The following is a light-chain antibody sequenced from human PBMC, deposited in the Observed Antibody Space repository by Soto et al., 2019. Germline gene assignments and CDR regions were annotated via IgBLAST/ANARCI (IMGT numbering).Light chain of an antibody. CDR3: QQFGSSPGFT. V-gene: IGKV3-20*01. J-gene: IGKJ3*01. CDR1: QSINNRY. Sequence: ETVLTQSLGTLSLSPGERATLSCSASQSINNRYLAWYQQKPGQAPRLLIYGASSRATGIPDRFSGSGSGTDFTLTISSLEPEDFAVYYCQQFGSSPGFTFGPGTKVDIK. CDR2: GAS.